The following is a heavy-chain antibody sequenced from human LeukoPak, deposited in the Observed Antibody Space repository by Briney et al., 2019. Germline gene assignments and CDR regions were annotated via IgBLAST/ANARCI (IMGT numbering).Heavy chain of an antibody. Sequence: GRSLRLSCAASGFTFSSYGMHWVRQAPGKGLEWVAVISYDGSNKYYADSVKGRFTISRDNSKNTLYLQMNSLRAEDTALYYCAREGGQQLKGLDYWGQGTLVTVSS. CDR3: AREGGQQLKGLDY. V-gene: IGHV3-30*03. D-gene: IGHD4-11*01. CDR1: GFTFSSYG. J-gene: IGHJ4*02. CDR2: ISYDGSNK.